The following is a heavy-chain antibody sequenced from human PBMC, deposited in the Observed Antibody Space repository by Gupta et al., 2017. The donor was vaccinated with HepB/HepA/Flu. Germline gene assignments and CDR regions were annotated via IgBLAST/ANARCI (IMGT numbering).Heavy chain of an antibody. D-gene: IGHD2-21*01. CDR1: GSNFGIYG. CDR2: ISGHNGKT. J-gene: IGHJ5*02. V-gene: IGHV1-18*01. Sequence: QVPLEQSGVEVRKPGASVKVSCKGSGSNFGIYGITWVRQAPGQGLEWMGWISGHNGKTDYAQKVQDRVIMTRDKSTSTAYMEMRSLRSDDTAVYYCARVPLPHVAVALNWFDPWGQGTLVIVSS. CDR3: ARVPLPHVAVALNWFDP.